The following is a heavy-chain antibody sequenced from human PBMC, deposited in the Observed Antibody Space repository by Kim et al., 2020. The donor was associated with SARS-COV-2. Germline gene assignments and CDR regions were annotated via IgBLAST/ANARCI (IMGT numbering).Heavy chain of an antibody. V-gene: IGHV3-23*01. J-gene: IGHJ6*02. D-gene: IGHD3-9*01. Sequence: ASVKGRFTISRDNSKNTLYLQMNSLRAEDTAVYYCAKDEGYDILTGPMDVWGQGTTVTVSS. CDR3: AKDEGYDILTGPMDV.